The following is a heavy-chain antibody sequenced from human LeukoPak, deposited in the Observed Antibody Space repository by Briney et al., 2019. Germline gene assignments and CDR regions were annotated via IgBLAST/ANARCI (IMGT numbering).Heavy chain of an antibody. CDR1: GYSISSGYY. D-gene: IGHD2-2*01. Sequence: SETLSLTCAVSGYSISSGYYWGWIRQPPGKGLEWIGSIYHSGSTYYNPSLKSRATISVDTSKNQFSLKLSSVTAANTAVYYCARQYGTRYYFDYWGQGTLVTVSS. J-gene: IGHJ4*02. CDR2: IYHSGST. CDR3: ARQYGTRYYFDY. V-gene: IGHV4-38-2*01.